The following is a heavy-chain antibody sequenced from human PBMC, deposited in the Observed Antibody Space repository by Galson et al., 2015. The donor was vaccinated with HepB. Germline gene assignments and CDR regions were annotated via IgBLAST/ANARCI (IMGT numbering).Heavy chain of an antibody. CDR3: ARSGYSSGWYPWYFDL. D-gene: IGHD6-19*01. CDR1: GFSLSTTEMR. CDR2: IDWDDDK. J-gene: IGHJ2*01. V-gene: IGHV2-70*04. Sequence: PALVKPTQTLTLTCTFSGFSLSTTEMRVSWIRQPPGKALEWLARIDWDDDKFYRTSLKTRLTIPKDTSKNQVVLTMTNMDPVDTATYYCARSGYSSGWYPWYFDLWGRGTLATVSS.